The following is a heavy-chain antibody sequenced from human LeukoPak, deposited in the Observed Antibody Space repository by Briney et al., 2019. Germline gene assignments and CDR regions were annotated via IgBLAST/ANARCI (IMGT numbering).Heavy chain of an antibody. J-gene: IGHJ4*02. CDR2: IYSSGST. CDR1: GGSISSYY. Sequence: SETLSLTCTVSGGSISSYYRSWIRQPPGKGLEWIGYIYSSGSTNYSPSLKSRVTISVDTSKNHFSLKLNSVTAADTAVYFCARSANTRASFDYWGQGTLVTVSS. V-gene: IGHV4-59*01. CDR3: ARSANTRASFDY.